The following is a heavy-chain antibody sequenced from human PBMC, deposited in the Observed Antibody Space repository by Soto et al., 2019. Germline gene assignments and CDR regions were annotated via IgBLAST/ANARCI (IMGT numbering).Heavy chain of an antibody. D-gene: IGHD6-19*01. J-gene: IGHJ5*02. Sequence: SETLSLTCTVSGGSISSYYWSWIRQPPGKGLEWIGYIYYSGSTNYNPSLKSRVTISVDTSKNQFSLKLSSVNAADTAVYYCARDLSSSGSNWFDPWGQGTLVTVSS. V-gene: IGHV4-59*01. CDR3: ARDLSSSGSNWFDP. CDR2: IYYSGST. CDR1: GGSISSYY.